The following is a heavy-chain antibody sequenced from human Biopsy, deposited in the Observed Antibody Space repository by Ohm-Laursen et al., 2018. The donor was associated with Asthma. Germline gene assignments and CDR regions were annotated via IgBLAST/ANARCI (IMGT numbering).Heavy chain of an antibody. D-gene: IGHD3-16*01. CDR2: VDQSGYT. V-gene: IGHV4-34*01. Sequence: SETLSLTCTVYGGYLTGHYWNWIRQPPGKGLEWIGEVDQSGYTNYNPSLKSRVTISADTSKNQFSLKLSSVTAADTAVYFCARRGGVRRYFDYWGQGTLVTVSS. CDR3: ARRGGVRRYFDY. J-gene: IGHJ4*02. CDR1: GGYLTGHY.